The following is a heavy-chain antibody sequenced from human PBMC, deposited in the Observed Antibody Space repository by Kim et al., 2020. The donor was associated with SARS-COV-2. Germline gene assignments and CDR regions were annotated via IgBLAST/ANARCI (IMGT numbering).Heavy chain of an antibody. V-gene: IGHV3-73*01. CDR3: TRDAMDV. Sequence: GGSLRLSCAASDLTFSDSAIHWVRQASGKGLEWVGRIRSKITSPAAVYGASMKGRFTMSRDDSRKTAYLQMNSLKNEDTAVYFCTRDAMDVWGPGTTVIVSS. J-gene: IGHJ6*02. CDR1: DLTFSDSA. CDR2: IRSKITSPAA.